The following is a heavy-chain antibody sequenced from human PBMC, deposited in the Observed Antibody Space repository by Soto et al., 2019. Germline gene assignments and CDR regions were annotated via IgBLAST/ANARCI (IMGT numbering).Heavy chain of an antibody. CDR2: INIAGST. D-gene: IGHD2-2*01. Sequence: QVQLQQWGAGLLKPSETLSLTCAVYGGSFSGYSWSWIGQPPGKGLEWMGEINIAGSTKYNPSLKGRVTIARDTSKDQFSLKLTSVTAADTAVYYCARRVVPAALGLWGRGTLVTVSS. V-gene: IGHV4-34*01. CDR3: ARRVVPAALGL. CDR1: GGSFSGYS. J-gene: IGHJ2*01.